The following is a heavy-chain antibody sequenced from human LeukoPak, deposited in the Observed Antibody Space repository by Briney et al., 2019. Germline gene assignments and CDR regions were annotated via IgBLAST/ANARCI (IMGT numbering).Heavy chain of an antibody. CDR3: ARDGKEGGFNYDY. CDR1: GGSISSYY. V-gene: IGHV4-59*12. Sequence: PSETLSLTCTVSGGSISSYYWSWIRQPPGKGLEWIGYIYYSGSTNYNPSLKSRVTISGDTSKNQFSLTLSSVTAADTAVYYCARDGKEGGFNYDYWGQGTLVTVSS. J-gene: IGHJ4*02. D-gene: IGHD5-24*01. CDR2: IYYSGST.